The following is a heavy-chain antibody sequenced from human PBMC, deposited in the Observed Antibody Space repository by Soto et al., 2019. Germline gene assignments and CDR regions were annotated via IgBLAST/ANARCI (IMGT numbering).Heavy chain of an antibody. J-gene: IGHJ4*02. Sequence: SETLSLTCTVSGDSISSSYSIWIQQPPGKGLEWIGYIYYSGSTNYNTSLMCRGTISVDTSKNQFSLKLSSVTAADTAVYYCAIASYDFWSGYSRDDHYFDYWGQGTLVTVSS. CDR2: IYYSGST. CDR3: AIASYDFWSGYSRDDHYFDY. V-gene: IGHV4-59*01. CDR1: GDSISSSY. D-gene: IGHD3-3*01.